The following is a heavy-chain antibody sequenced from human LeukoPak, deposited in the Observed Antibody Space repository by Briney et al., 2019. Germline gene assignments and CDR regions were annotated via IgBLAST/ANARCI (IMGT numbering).Heavy chain of an antibody. CDR2: MNPNSGNT. D-gene: IGHD2-2*01. V-gene: IGHV1-8*02. Sequence: ASVKVSCKASGYTFTGYYMHWVRQAPGQRLEWMGWMNPNSGNTGYAQKFQGRVTMTRNTSISTAYMELSSLRSEDTAVYYCARAGGYCGRISCPYYFDYWGQGSLVAVSS. CDR1: GYTFTGYY. CDR3: ARAGGYCGRISCPYYFDY. J-gene: IGHJ4*02.